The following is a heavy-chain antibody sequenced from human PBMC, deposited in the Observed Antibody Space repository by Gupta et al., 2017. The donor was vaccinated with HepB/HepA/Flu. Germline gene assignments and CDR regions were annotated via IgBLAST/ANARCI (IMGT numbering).Heavy chain of an antibody. Sequence: CSWIRQPPGKGLEWIGEINHSGSTNYNPSLKSRVTISVDTSKNQFSLKLSSVTAADTAVYYCARGDSVPPGANWFDPWGQGTLVTVSS. V-gene: IGHV4-34*01. J-gene: IGHJ5*02. D-gene: IGHD1-26*01. CDR2: INHSGST. CDR3: ARGDSVPPGANWFDP.